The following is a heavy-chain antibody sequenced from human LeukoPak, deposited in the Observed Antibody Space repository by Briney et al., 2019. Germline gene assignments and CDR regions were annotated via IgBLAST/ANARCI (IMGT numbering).Heavy chain of an antibody. D-gene: IGHD3-22*01. V-gene: IGHV3-7*03. CDR3: AKRPGFYYDSSGYYYFDY. CDR1: GFTFSSYG. J-gene: IGHJ4*02. Sequence: PGRSLRLSCAASGFTFSSYGMHWVRQAPGKGLEWVANIKQDGSDKYYVDSVKGRFTISRDNAKNSLYLQMNSLRAEDTAVYYCAKRPGFYYDSSGYYYFDYWGQGTLVTVSS. CDR2: IKQDGSDK.